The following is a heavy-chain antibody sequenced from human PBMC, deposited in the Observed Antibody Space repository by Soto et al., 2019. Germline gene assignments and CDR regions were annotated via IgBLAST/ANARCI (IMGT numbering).Heavy chain of an antibody. CDR3: VRARSTDSRPDY. CDR2: ITSSSSYI. D-gene: IGHD3-22*01. CDR1: GFTFSLYS. J-gene: IGHJ4*02. V-gene: IGHV3-21*01. Sequence: GGSLRLSCAASGFTFSLYSMIWVRQAPGRGLEWVASITSSSSYIYYEDSLKGRFTISRDNAKNSLFLQLDSLRAEDTAVYFCVRARSTDSRPDYWGQGTLVTVSS.